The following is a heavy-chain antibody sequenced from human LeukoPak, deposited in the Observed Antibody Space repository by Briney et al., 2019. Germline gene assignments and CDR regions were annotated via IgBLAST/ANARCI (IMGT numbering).Heavy chain of an antibody. CDR3: ARGLAWFGELLVY. D-gene: IGHD3-10*01. J-gene: IGHJ4*02. CDR1: GYTFTSYD. CDR2: KNPNSGNT. V-gene: IGHV1-8*01. Sequence: ASVKVSCKASGYTFTSYDINWVRQATGQGLEWMGWKNPNSGNTGYAQKFQGRVTMTRNTSISTAYMELSSLRSEDTAVYYCARGLAWFGELLVYWGQGTLVTVSS.